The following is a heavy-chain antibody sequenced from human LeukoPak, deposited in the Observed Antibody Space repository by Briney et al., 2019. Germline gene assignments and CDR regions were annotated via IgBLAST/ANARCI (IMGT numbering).Heavy chain of an antibody. CDR2: INPNSGGT. D-gene: IGHD6-13*01. CDR1: GYTFTGYY. Sequence: ASVKVSCKASGYTFTGYYMHWVRQAPGQGLEWMGWINPNSGGTNYAQKFQGRVTMTRDTSISIAYMELSRLRSDDTAVYYCARDPDSSSWYATNFDYWGQGTLVTVSS. J-gene: IGHJ4*02. V-gene: IGHV1-2*02. CDR3: ARDPDSSSWYATNFDY.